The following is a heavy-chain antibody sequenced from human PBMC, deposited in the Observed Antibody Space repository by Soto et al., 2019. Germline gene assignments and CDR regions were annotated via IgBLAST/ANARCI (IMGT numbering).Heavy chain of an antibody. Sequence: ASVKVSCKASGYTFTSYGISWVRQAPGQGLEWMGWISAYNGNTDYAQKLQGRVTMTTDTSTSTAYMELRSLRSDDTAVYYCGRSALETYYYYGMDVWGQGTTVTVSS. V-gene: IGHV1-18*01. J-gene: IGHJ6*02. D-gene: IGHD1-1*01. CDR2: ISAYNGNT. CDR1: GYTFTSYG. CDR3: GRSALETYYYYGMDV.